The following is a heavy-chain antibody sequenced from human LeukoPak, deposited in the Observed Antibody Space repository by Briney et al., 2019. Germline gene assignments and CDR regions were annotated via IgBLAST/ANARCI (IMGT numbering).Heavy chain of an antibody. J-gene: IGHJ4*02. V-gene: IGHV3-74*01. CDR2: ISRDGRTT. D-gene: IGHD1-20*01. CDR3: LRDLNWSLDQ. CDR1: GFTFDNYW. Sequence: GGSLRLSCVASGFTFDNYWVHWVRQAPGKGLVWVSRISRDGRTTNYADSVKGRFTISRDNAKNTLYLQMNSLRAEDTAVYYCLRDLNWSLDQWGQGTLVTVSS.